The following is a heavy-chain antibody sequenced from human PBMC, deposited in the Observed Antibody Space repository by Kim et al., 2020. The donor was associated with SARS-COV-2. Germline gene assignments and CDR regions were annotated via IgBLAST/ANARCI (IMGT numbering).Heavy chain of an antibody. J-gene: IGHJ6*01. Sequence: SETLSLTCTVSGGSVSGENYYWSWIRQPPGKGLEWIGDIYYSGNTNYNPYLKSRVTISVDTSKDQFSLRLNFVTAADTAVYYCARSRDNTAYYRGMDVWG. CDR1: GGSVSGENYY. V-gene: IGHV4-61*01. CDR2: IYYSGNT. D-gene: IGHD3-9*01. CDR3: ARSRDNTAYYRGMDV.